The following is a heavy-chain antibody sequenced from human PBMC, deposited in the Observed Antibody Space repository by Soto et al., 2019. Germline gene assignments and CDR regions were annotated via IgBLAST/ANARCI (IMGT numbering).Heavy chain of an antibody. D-gene: IGHD3-10*01. CDR1: GYTLTELS. Sequence: ASVKVSCKVSGYTLTELSMHWVRQAPGKGLEWMGGFDPEDGETIYAQKFQGRVTMTEDTSTDTAYMELSSLRSEDTAVYYCATDLTIVRGVNWFDLWGQGTLVTVAS. V-gene: IGHV1-24*01. CDR2: FDPEDGET. CDR3: ATDLTIVRGVNWFDL. J-gene: IGHJ5*02.